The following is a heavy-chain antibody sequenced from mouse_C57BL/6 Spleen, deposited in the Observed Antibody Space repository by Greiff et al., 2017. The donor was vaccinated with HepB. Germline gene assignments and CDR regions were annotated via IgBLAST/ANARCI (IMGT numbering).Heavy chain of an antibody. Sequence: VQLQQSGPELVKPGASVKLSCKASGYTFTSYDINWVKQRPGQGLEWIGWIYPRDGSTKYNEKFKGKATLTVDTSSSTAYMELHSLTSEDSAVYFCARRDSNYVEEYAMDYWGQGTSVTVSS. V-gene: IGHV1-85*01. J-gene: IGHJ4*01. CDR2: IYPRDGST. D-gene: IGHD2-5*01. CDR3: ARRDSNYVEEYAMDY. CDR1: GYTFTSYD.